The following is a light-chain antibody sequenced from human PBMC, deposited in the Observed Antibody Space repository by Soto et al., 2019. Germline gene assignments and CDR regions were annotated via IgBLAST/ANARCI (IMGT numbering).Light chain of an antibody. CDR1: QSVSSN. J-gene: IGKJ2*01. CDR2: GAS. V-gene: IGKV3-15*01. CDR3: QHYNNWPPYT. Sequence: EMVMTQSPATLSVSPGERATLSCRASQSVSSNLAWYQQKPGQTPRLLIYGASTRATGVPARFSGSGSGTEFTLTISRLQSEDFAVYYCQHYNNWPPYTFGQGTKLEI.